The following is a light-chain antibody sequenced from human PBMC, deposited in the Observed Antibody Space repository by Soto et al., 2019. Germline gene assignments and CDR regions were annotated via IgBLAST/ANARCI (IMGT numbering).Light chain of an antibody. Sequence: DIQMTQSPSTLSASLGNRVTISCRASQSISRWLAWYQQKPGKVPRLLISRASSSEYGAPSRFSGSGSETEFTLTISSLQPDDFATYYCQQYHTFATFGQGTKVDIK. CDR1: QSISRW. V-gene: IGKV1-5*03. CDR2: RAS. J-gene: IGKJ2*01. CDR3: QQYHTFAT.